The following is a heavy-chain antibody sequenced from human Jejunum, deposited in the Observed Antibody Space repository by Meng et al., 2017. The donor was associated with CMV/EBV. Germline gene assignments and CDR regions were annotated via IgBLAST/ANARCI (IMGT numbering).Heavy chain of an antibody. Sequence: SANAYWSWVRQPPGKGLEWIGYISYSGKTNYNPYLESRVTITGDTSKNQFSLKLSSVTAADTAFYYCARESMVPVSRYYFYRMDVWGQGATVTVSS. CDR3: ARESMVPVSRYYFYRMDV. CDR1: SANAY. CDR2: ISYSGKT. V-gene: IGHV4-61*01. D-gene: IGHD2-8*01. J-gene: IGHJ6*02.